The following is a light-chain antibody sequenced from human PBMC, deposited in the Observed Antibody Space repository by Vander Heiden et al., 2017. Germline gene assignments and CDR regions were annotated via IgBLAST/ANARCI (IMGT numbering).Light chain of an antibody. V-gene: IGKV1-16*01. CDR2: AAS. CDR3: QQDYGYPFT. J-gene: IGKJ3*01. Sequence: QTTKSPPSLSASVRDRVIITCRASQGITSSFAWCQQKPGKAPKSLIYAASSLQSGVPSRFSGSGSGTDFTRTITSLQPEDFATYYCQQDYGYPFTFGHGTRLDIK. CDR1: QGITSS.